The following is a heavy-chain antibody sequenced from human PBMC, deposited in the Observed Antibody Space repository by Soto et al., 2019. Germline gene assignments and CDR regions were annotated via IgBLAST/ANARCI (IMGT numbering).Heavy chain of an antibody. CDR3: ARGYYYDGRGYYFEYFQH. CDR1: GGSVSSGVYS. Sequence: PSEALSLICAVSGGSVSSGVYSWSWIRQPPGKCLEWIGYIYQTGSTYYNPSLKSRVTISVDRSKNQFSLRLSSVTAADTAVYYCARGYYYDGRGYYFEYFQHWGQGTPVTVS. J-gene: IGHJ1*01. D-gene: IGHD3-22*01. CDR2: IYQTGST. V-gene: IGHV4-30-2*01.